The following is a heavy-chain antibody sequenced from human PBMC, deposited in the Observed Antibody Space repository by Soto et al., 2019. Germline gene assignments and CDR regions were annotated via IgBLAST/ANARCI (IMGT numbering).Heavy chain of an antibody. CDR2: IIPIFGTA. CDR3: AREPRWYAFADYGMDV. D-gene: IGHD6-13*01. V-gene: IGHV1-69*01. J-gene: IGHJ6*02. CDR1: GGTFSSYA. Sequence: QVQLVQSGAEVKKPGSSVKVSCKASGGTFSSYAISWVRQAPGQGLEWMGGIIPIFGTANYAQKFQGRVTITADESTSTAYMELSSVRSEDTAVYYCAREPRWYAFADYGMDVWGQGTTVTVSS.